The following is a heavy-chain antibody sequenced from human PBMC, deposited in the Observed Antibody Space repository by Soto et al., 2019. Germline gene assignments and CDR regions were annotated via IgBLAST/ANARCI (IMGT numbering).Heavy chain of an antibody. CDR3: ARTLYTSGWHFDY. CDR1: GCYIRSGGYY. J-gene: IGHJ4*02. V-gene: IGHV4-39*01. CDR2: GFYSGST. D-gene: IGHD6-19*01. Sequence: SETLSLTSPFSGCYIRSGGYYWSWIRQPPGKGLDWIGSGFYSGSTYYNPSLKSRVTISVDTSKNQFSLKLRSVTAADTAVYYCARTLYTSGWHFDYWGQGALVTVSS.